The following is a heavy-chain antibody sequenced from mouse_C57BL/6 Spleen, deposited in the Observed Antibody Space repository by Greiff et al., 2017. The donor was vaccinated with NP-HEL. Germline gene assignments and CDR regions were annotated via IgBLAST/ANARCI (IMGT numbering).Heavy chain of an antibody. D-gene: IGHD1-1*01. Sequence: EVKLMESGEGLVKPGGSLKLSCAASGFTFSSYAMSWVRQTPEKRLEWVAYISSGGDYIYYADTVKGRFTISRDNARNTLYLQMSSLKSEDTAMYYCTRDALYYRCAYWGQGTLVTVSA. CDR2: ISSGGDYI. V-gene: IGHV5-9-1*02. J-gene: IGHJ3*01. CDR3: TRDALYYRCAY. CDR1: GFTFSSYA.